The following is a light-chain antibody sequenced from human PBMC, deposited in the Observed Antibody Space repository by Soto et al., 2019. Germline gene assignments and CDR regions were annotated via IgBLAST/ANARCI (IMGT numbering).Light chain of an antibody. CDR3: SSCAGSPVV. CDR2: EVS. Sequence: QSALNQPPSASGSPGQSVTITCSGTSSDVGEENYVSWYQQHPGKVPKLILYEVSKRPSGVPDRFSGSRSGNTAYLTVSGLQAEDEADYYCSSCAGSPVVFGGGTKLTVL. CDR1: SSDVGEENY. V-gene: IGLV2-8*01. J-gene: IGLJ2*01.